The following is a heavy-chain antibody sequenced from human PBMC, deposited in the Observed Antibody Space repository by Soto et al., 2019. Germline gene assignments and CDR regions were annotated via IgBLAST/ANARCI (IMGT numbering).Heavy chain of an antibody. D-gene: IGHD3-22*01. CDR3: TTRQGVYYYDSSGYSSFDY. J-gene: IGHJ4*02. Sequence: GGSLRLSCAASGFTFSNAWMNWVRQAPGKGLEWVGRIKSKTDGGTTDYAAPVKGRFTISRDDSKNTLYLQMNSLKTEDTAVYYCTTRQGVYYYDSSGYSSFDYWGQGTLVTVSS. V-gene: IGHV3-15*07. CDR2: IKSKTDGGTT. CDR1: GFTFSNAW.